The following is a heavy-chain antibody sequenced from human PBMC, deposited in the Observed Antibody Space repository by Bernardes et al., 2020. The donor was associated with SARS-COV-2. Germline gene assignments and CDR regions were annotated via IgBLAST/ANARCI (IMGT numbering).Heavy chain of an antibody. V-gene: IGHV3-21*01. CDR2: ISSSSSYI. J-gene: IGHJ4*02. Sequence: GGSLRLSCAASGFTFSSYSMNWVRQAPGKGLEWVSSISSSSSYIYYADSVKGRFTISRDNAKNSLYLQMNSLRAEDTAVYYCARDIPRNYYGSGSYPFDYWGQGTLVTVSS. CDR3: ARDIPRNYYGSGSYPFDY. CDR1: GFTFSSYS. D-gene: IGHD3-10*01.